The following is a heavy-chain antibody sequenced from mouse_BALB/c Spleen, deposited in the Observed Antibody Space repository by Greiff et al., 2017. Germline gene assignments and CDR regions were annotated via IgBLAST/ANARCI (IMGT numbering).Heavy chain of an antibody. Sequence: QVQLQQSGAELIKPGASVKISCKATGYTFSSYWIEWVKQRPGHGLEWIGEILPGSGSTNYNEKFKGKATFTADTSSNTAYMQLSSLTSEDSAVYYCALCWVAMDYWGQGTSVTVSS. CDR1: GYTFSSYW. CDR3: ALCWVAMDY. D-gene: IGHD6-1*01. J-gene: IGHJ4*01. CDR2: ILPGSGST. V-gene: IGHV1-9*01.